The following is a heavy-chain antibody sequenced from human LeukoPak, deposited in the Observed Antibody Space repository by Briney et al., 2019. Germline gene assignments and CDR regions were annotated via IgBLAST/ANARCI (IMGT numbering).Heavy chain of an antibody. D-gene: IGHD6-13*01. CDR2: IGTAGDT. J-gene: IGHJ2*01. CDR3: ARGGSSWYEEDWYFDL. V-gene: IGHV3-13*01. Sequence: GGSLRLSCAASGFTFSSYDMHWIRQATGKGLEWASAIGTAGDTYYPGSVKGGFTISRENDKNSLSLQMNSLRAGDTAVYYCARGGSSWYEEDWYFDLWGRGTLVTVSS. CDR1: GFTFSSYD.